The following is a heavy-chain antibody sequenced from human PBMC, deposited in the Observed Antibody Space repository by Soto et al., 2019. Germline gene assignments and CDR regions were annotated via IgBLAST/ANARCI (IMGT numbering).Heavy chain of an antibody. D-gene: IGHD2-15*01. CDR3: ARSPRVGDYLDY. CDR2: IYYSGST. J-gene: IGHJ4*02. V-gene: IGHV4-59*01. Sequence: PSETLSLTCTVSGGSISSYYWSWIRQPPGKGLEWIGYIYYSGSTNYNPSLKSRVTISVDTSKNQFSLKLSSVTAADTAVYYCARSPRVGDYLDYWGQGTLVTVSS. CDR1: GGSISSYY.